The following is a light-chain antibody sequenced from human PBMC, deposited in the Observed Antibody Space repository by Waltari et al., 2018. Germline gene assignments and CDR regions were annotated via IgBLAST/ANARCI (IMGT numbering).Light chain of an antibody. CDR1: QGIANH. CDR2: SSS. Sequence: DIQMTQSPSSLSASVGDRVTITCRASQGIANHLAWFQQKPGKAPKSLISSSSSLQSGLPSPFSGSVSVTDFTLTITNLQPEDFATYYCHPSNRFPVTFG. J-gene: IGKJ3*01. CDR3: HPSNRFPVT. V-gene: IGKV1-16*01.